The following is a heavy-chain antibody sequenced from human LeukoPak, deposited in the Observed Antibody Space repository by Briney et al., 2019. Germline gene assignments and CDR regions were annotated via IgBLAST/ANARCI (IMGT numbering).Heavy chain of an antibody. CDR1: GFTFSSYA. CDR3: ASPNSVTMVRGVTTDY. CDR2: ISYDGSNK. V-gene: IGHV3-30-3*01. Sequence: GRSLRLSCAASGFTFSSYAMHWVRQAPGKGLEWVAFISYDGSNKYYADSVKGRFTNSRDNTMYTQYLQMSSLRAEDSAVYYCASPNSVTMVRGVTTDYWGQRTLVTVSS. J-gene: IGHJ4*02. D-gene: IGHD3-10*01.